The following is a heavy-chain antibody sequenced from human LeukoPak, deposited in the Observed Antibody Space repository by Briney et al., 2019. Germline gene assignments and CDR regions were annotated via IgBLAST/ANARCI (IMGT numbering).Heavy chain of an antibody. CDR1: GYPFTSYY. CDR2: INPNSGGT. V-gene: IGHV1-2*02. J-gene: IGHJ4*02. D-gene: IGHD3-16*01. CDR3: ASGASAFDY. Sequence: ASVKVSCKASGYPFTSYYMHWVRQAPGQGLEWMGWINPNSGGTNYAQKFQGRVTMTRDTSIRTAYMELSSLRSDDTAMYYCASGASAFDYWGQGTLVTVSS.